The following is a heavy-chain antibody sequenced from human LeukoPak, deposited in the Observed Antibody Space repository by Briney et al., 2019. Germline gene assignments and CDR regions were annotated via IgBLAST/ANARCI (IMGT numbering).Heavy chain of an antibody. CDR2: ISGSGGST. D-gene: IGHD1-26*01. J-gene: IGHJ4*02. V-gene: IGHV3-23*01. CDR3: AKDDWWGGSYYY. Sequence: PGGSLRLSCAASGFTFSNYPMDWVRQAPGKGLEWVSAISGSGGSTYYADSVKGRFTISRDNSKNTLYLQMNSLRAEDTAVYYCAKDDWWGGSYYYWGQGTLVTVSS. CDR1: GFTFSNYP.